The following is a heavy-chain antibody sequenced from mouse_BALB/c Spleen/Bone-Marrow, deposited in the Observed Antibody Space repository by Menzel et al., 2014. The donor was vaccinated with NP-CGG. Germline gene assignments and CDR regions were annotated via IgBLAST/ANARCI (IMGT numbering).Heavy chain of an antibody. J-gene: IGHJ4*01. CDR3: AREDGYFHYYAVDY. Sequence: QVQLQQSGPGLVAPSQSLSIPCTVSGFSLTSYGVHWVRRPPGKGLEWLGIIWAGGSTNYNSALMSRLSISKDNSKSQVFLKMNSLQTDDTAMYYCAREDGYFHYYAVDYWGQGTSVTVSS. CDR2: IWAGGST. D-gene: IGHD2-3*01. CDR1: GFSLTSYG. V-gene: IGHV2-9*02.